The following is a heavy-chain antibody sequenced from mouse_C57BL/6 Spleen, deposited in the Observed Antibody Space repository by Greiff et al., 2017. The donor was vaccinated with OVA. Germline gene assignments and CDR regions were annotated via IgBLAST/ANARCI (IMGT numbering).Heavy chain of an antibody. J-gene: IGHJ2*01. CDR2: IYPGSGST. CDR1: GYTFTSYW. Sequence: QVQLKQPGAELVKPGASVKMSCKASGYTFTSYWITWVKQRPGQGLEWIGDIYPGSGSTNYNEKFKSKATLTVDPSSSTAYMQLSSLTSEDSAVYYCARYVNWAFDYWGQGTTLTVSS. V-gene: IGHV1-55*01. CDR3: ARYVNWAFDY. D-gene: IGHD4-1*01.